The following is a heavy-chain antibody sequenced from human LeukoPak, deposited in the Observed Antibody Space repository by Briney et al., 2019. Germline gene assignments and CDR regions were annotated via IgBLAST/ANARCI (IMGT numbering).Heavy chain of an antibody. D-gene: IGHD3-10*01. Sequence: GGSLRLSCAASGFTFSSYAMSWVRQAPGKGLEWVSAISGSGSSTYYADSVKGRFTISRDNSKNTLYLQMNSLRAEDTAVYYCAKAGGRVRGVIPHHFDYWGQGTLVTVSS. CDR1: GFTFSSYA. J-gene: IGHJ4*02. V-gene: IGHV3-23*01. CDR2: ISGSGSST. CDR3: AKAGGRVRGVIPHHFDY.